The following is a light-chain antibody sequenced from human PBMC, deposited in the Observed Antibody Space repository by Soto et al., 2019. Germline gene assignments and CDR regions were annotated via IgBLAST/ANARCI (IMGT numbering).Light chain of an antibody. J-gene: IGLJ1*01. CDR3: SSYRYSSTTPFV. Sequence: QSVLPQPASVSGSPGQSISISCTGTSIDIGDYKFVSWYQQHPGKAPKVMIYEVSRRPSGVSERFSGSKSGNTASLTISGLQAEYESDYYCSSYRYSSTTPFVFGTGTKLTVL. CDR1: SIDIGDYKF. V-gene: IGLV2-14*01. CDR2: EVS.